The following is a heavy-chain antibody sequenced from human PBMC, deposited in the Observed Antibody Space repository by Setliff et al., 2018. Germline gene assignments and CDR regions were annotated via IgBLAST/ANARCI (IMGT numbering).Heavy chain of an antibody. CDR3: AREALRRAGLYFFDI. CDR1: GGTFNTYG. V-gene: IGHV1-69*13. CDR2: IIPIIGEP. J-gene: IGHJ4*02. Sequence: GASVKVSCKASGGTFNTYGLSWVRQAPGQGLEWMGGIIPIIGEPNYAQKFQGRVTITADESTSTAYMELRSLKSEDTAVYYCAREALRRAGLYFFDIWGQGMLVTVSS. D-gene: IGHD3-10*01.